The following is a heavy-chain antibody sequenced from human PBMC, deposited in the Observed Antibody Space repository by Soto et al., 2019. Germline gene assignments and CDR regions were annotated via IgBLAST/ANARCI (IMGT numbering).Heavy chain of an antibody. CDR2: INSDGSST. V-gene: IGHV3-74*01. CDR1: GSTSINAG. J-gene: IGHJ6*02. Sequence: EVQLVESGGGLLQPGGSWGLSLAGSGSTSINAGMPWVRQAPGKGLVWVSHINSDGSSTNYADFVKGRFTIARDNAKNTVYLQMNSLRAEDTAVYYCARDRSYSLDVWGQGTTVTVSS. CDR3: ARDRSYSLDV.